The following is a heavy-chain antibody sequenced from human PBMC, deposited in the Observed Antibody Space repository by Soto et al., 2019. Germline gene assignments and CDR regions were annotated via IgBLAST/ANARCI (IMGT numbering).Heavy chain of an antibody. J-gene: IGHJ4*02. Sequence: SETLSLTCTVSGASLSSISYYWGWIRQPPGKGLEWVGSIFLTGNIYYNPSLKSRVTISVDTSRNQFSLMVNSVTAADTAVYYCARLVAVDELNYFDYWGQGTLVTVS. CDR1: GASLSSISYY. CDR3: ARLVAVDELNYFDY. V-gene: IGHV4-39*01. CDR2: IFLTGNI. D-gene: IGHD6-19*01.